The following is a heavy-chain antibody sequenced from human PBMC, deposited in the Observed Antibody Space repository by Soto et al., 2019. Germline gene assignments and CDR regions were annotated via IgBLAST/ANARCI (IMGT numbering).Heavy chain of an antibody. CDR2: ISYDGSNK. Sequence: QVQLVESGGGVVQPGRPLRLSCAASGFTFSSYAMHWVRQAPGKGLEWVAVISYDGSNKYYADSVKGRFTISRDNSKNTLYLQMNSLRAEDTAVYYCARDRYSGYDYFDYWGQGTLVTVSS. CDR3: ARDRYSGYDYFDY. CDR1: GFTFSSYA. V-gene: IGHV3-30-3*01. J-gene: IGHJ4*02. D-gene: IGHD5-12*01.